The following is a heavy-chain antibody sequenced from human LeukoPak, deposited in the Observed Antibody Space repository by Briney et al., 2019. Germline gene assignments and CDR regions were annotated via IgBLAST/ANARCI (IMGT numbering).Heavy chain of an antibody. D-gene: IGHD1-7*01. V-gene: IGHV3-30*03. Sequence: GGSLRLSCAASGFTFSTYDMHWVRQAPGKGLEWVAFISYDGSNKYDVDSVKGRFTISRDNSKNTLYLQMNSLRPEDTAVYYCARVPPNSYNWNYVYAFDIWGQGTMVTVSS. CDR3: ARVPPNSYNWNYVYAFDI. CDR2: ISYDGSNK. CDR1: GFTFSTYD. J-gene: IGHJ3*02.